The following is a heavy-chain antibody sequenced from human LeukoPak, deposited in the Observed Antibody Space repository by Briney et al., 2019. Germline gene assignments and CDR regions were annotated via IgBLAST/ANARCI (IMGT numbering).Heavy chain of an antibody. CDR1: GFTFSAYA. Sequence: GGSLRLSCAASGFTFSAYAMSWVRQAPGKGLEWVAVIWYDGSNKYYADSVKGRFSISRDNSKNTLYLQMNSLRAEDTAVYYCARDHYDFWSGYYTSGLYGMDVWGQGTTVTVSS. V-gene: IGHV3-33*08. J-gene: IGHJ6*02. CDR3: ARDHYDFWSGYYTSGLYGMDV. D-gene: IGHD3-3*01. CDR2: IWYDGSNK.